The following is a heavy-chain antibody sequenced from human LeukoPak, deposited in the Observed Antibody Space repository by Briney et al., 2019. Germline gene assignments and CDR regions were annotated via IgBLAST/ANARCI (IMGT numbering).Heavy chain of an antibody. CDR1: GFTFSSYR. V-gene: IGHV3-21*01. CDR2: ISSSSSYI. D-gene: IGHD4-17*01. Sequence: GGSLRLSCAASGFTFSSYRMNWVRQAPGKGLEWVSSISSSSSYIYYADSVKGRFTISRDNAKNSLYLQMNSLRAEDTAVYYCARAYGDYGYYFDYWGQGTLVTVSS. CDR3: ARAYGDYGYYFDY. J-gene: IGHJ4*02.